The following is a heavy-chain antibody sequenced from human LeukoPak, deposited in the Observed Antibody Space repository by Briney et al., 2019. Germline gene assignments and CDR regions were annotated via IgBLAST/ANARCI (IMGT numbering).Heavy chain of an antibody. D-gene: IGHD3-22*01. J-gene: IGHJ4*02. V-gene: IGHV1-46*01. CDR2: INPSGGST. Sequence: GASVKVSCKASGYTFTGYYMHWVRQAPGQGLEWMGIINPSGGSTSYAQKFQGRVTMTRDTSTSTVYMELSSLRSEDTAVYYCARGLGDYYDSSGYYLDPYFDYWGQGTLVTVSS. CDR1: GYTFTGYY. CDR3: ARGLGDYYDSSGYYLDPYFDY.